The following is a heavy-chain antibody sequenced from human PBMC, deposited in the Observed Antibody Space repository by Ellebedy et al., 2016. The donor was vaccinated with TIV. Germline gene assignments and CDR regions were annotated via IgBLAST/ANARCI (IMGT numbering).Heavy chain of an antibody. J-gene: IGHJ2*01. V-gene: IGHV1-2*02. CDR3: ARGGYSAYEPYWYFDL. Sequence: ASVKVSCKASGYSFTGYYIHWVRQTPGQGLEWMAWMNPHTGDTNHTQKFQGRVTMTRDTSTRTTYLELSRLRSDDTATYYCARGGYSAYEPYWYFDLWGRGTLLTVSS. D-gene: IGHD5-12*01. CDR1: GYSFTGYY. CDR2: MNPHTGDT.